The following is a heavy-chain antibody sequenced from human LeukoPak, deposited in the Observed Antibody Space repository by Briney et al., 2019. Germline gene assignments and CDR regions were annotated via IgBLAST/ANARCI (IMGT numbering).Heavy chain of an antibody. Sequence: GGSLRPSSPASGFSASHNYMNWVGQARGQGLEWVAFIYSGGNTHYADSVKGRFTISRDNSKNTLYLQMSSLRVEDTAVYYCTRDTPGIAASVSGGWGQGTLVTVPS. D-gene: IGHD6-13*01. J-gene: IGHJ4*02. CDR3: TRDTPGIAASVSGG. CDR1: GFSASHNY. V-gene: IGHV3-53*01. CDR2: IYSGGNT.